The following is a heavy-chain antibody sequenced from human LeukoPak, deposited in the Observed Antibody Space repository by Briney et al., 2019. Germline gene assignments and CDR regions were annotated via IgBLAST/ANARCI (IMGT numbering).Heavy chain of an antibody. CDR1: GFTFSCYW. CDR3: ARGEYQLPQR. V-gene: IGHV3-7*01. CDR2: IKQDGSER. J-gene: IGHJ4*02. Sequence: GGSLRLSCAASGFTFSCYWMSWVRQAPGKGLEWVANIKQDGSERYYVDSVKGRFTISRDNAKNSLYLQMNSLRAEDTAVYYCARGEYQLPQRWGQGTLVTVSS. D-gene: IGHD2-2*01.